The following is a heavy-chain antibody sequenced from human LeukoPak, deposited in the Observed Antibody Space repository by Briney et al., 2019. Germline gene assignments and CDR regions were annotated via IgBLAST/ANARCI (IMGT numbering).Heavy chain of an antibody. V-gene: IGHV4-39*07. CDR3: ARTKSIAVDY. J-gene: IGHJ4*02. CDR1: GDSISSSSYY. CDR2: IYYSGST. D-gene: IGHD6-6*01. Sequence: SETLSLTCTVSGDSISSSSYYWGWIRQPPGKGLEWIGSIYYSGSTYYNPSLKSRVTISVDTSKNQFSLKLSSVTAADTAVYYCARTKSIAVDYWGQGTLVTVSS.